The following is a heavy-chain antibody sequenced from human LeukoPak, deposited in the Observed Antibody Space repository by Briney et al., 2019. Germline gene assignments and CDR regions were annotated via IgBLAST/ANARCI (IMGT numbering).Heavy chain of an antibody. CDR3: ATLGLLDY. V-gene: IGHV3-43*02. Sequence: GGSLRLSCAASQFIFDDHVMHWVRQTPGKGLEWVSLISSDGYGTYYADSVKGRFTISRDNSKNSLYLQMNSLTSDDTAYYYCATLGLLDYWGQGTLVTVSS. CDR1: QFIFDDHV. D-gene: IGHD3/OR15-3a*01. J-gene: IGHJ4*02. CDR2: ISSDGYGT.